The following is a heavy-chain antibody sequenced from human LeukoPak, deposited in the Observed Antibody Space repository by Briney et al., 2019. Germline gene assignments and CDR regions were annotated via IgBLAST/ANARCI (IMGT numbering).Heavy chain of an antibody. CDR2: INPNFGGT. Sequence: ASVKVSCKASGYTFTGYYIHWVRQAPGQGLEWMGWINPNFGGTNYAQKFQGRVTMTRDTSISTAYMELSRLRSDDTAVYYCARGGVYDYGDYWGQGTLVTVSS. J-gene: IGHJ4*02. CDR3: ARGGVYDYGDY. D-gene: IGHD3-16*01. V-gene: IGHV1-2*02. CDR1: GYTFTGYY.